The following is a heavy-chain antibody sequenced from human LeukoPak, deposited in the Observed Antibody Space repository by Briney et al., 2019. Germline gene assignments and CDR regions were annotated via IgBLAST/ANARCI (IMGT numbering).Heavy chain of an antibody. D-gene: IGHD3-22*01. J-gene: IGHJ3*02. V-gene: IGHV3-21*01. CDR3: PRDADDTLGPFFDI. CDR2: ISSSSSYI. CDR1: GFTFSSYS. Sequence: GGSLRLSCAASGFTFSSYSMNWVRQAPGKGLEWVSSISSSSSYIYYADSVKGRFTISRDNAKNSLYLQMNSLRAEDTAVYYCPRDADDTLGPFFDIWGQGTMVTVSS.